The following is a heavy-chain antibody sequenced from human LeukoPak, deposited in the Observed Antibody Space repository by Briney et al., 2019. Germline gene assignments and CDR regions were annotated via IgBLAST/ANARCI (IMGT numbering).Heavy chain of an antibody. Sequence: PSETLSLTCTVSGGSISSYYWSWIRQPPGKGLEWIGYIYYSGSTNYNPSLKSRVTISVDTSKNQFSLKLSSVTAADTAVYYCARGPRGTIIAVAMNMFDYWGQGTLVTVSS. D-gene: IGHD6-19*01. CDR1: GGSISSYY. J-gene: IGHJ4*02. CDR2: IYYSGST. V-gene: IGHV4-59*12. CDR3: ARGPRGTIIAVAMNMFDY.